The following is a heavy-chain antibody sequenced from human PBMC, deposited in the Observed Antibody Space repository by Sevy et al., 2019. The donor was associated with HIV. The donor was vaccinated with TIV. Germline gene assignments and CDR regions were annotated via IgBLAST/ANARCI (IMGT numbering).Heavy chain of an antibody. V-gene: IGHV4-59*08. CDR3: AGENAWGRGYS. CDR2: IYYNGHI. J-gene: IGHJ4*02. Sequence: SETLSLTCTVSGGSITSLYWNWIRKPPGKGLEWIANIYYNGHINYNPSLKSRVTLSLDTSKNQISLRLGSVTAADTAMYYCAGENAWGRGYSWGQGTLVTVSS. D-gene: IGHD1-26*01. CDR1: GGSITSLY.